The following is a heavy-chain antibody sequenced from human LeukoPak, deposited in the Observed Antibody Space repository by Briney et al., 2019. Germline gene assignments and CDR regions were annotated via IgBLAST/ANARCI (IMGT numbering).Heavy chain of an antibody. J-gene: IGHJ6*02. CDR2: IVSSGDTT. CDR3: ARGDSSSWYVGYHILDV. CDR1: GFRFSDYY. D-gene: IGHD6-13*01. Sequence: PGGSLRLACEASGFRFSDYYMTWTRQAPGMGLEWISYIVSSGDTTYYADSVKGRFTISRDNAKNSLYLQMNSLRAEDTAVYYCARGDSSSWYVGYHILDVWGQGTTVTVS. V-gene: IGHV3-11*01.